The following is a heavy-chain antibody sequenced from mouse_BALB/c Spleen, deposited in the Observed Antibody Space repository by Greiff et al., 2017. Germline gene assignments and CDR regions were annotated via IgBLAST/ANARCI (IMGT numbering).Heavy chain of an antibody. CDR3: TRGVLRFLYAMDY. CDR1: GYTFTSYW. Sequence: LQQPGSELVRPGASVKLSCKASGYTFTSYWMHWVKQRPGQGLEWIGNIYPGSGSTNYDEKFKSKATLTVDTSSSTAYMQLSSLTSEDSAVYYCTRGVLRFLYAMDYWGQGTSVIVSS. V-gene: IGHV1S22*01. J-gene: IGHJ4*01. CDR2: IYPGSGST. D-gene: IGHD1-1*01.